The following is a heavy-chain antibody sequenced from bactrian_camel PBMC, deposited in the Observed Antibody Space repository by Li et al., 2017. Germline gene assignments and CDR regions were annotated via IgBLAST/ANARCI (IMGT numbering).Heavy chain of an antibody. D-gene: IGHD6*01. CDR1: GLSVSDFS. V-gene: IGHV3S1*01. Sequence: HVQLVESGGGSVQTGGSLRLSCAPSGLSVSDFSMAWFRQAPGKEREGVATIDRHADLTTYADYVKGRFTISRDNAGNTVYLQMNSLKSDDTGMYYCAAGRAYGQTWSLNEDDYNYWGQGTQVTVS. CDR2: IDRHADLT. J-gene: IGHJ4*01. CDR3: AAGRAYGQTWSLNEDDYNY.